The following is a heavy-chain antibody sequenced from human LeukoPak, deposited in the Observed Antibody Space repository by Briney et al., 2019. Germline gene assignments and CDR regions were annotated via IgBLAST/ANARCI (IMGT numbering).Heavy chain of an antibody. Sequence: ASVKVSCKASGYTFTSYGISWVRQAPGQGLEWMGWISAYNGNTNYAQKLQGRVTMTEDTSTDTAYMELSSLRSEDTAVYYCATTSNNWNYDPGRVDAFDIWGQGTMVTVSS. CDR1: GYTFTSYG. J-gene: IGHJ3*02. V-gene: IGHV1-18*01. CDR2: ISAYNGNT. D-gene: IGHD1-7*01. CDR3: ATTSNNWNYDPGRVDAFDI.